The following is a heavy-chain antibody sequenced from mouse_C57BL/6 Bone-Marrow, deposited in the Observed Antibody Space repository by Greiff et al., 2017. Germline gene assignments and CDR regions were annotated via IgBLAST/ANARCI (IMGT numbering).Heavy chain of an antibody. Sequence: QVHVKQSGAELMKPGASVKLSCKASGYTFTGYWIEWVKQRPGHGLEWIGEICPGSGSTNYNEKVKGKATFTADKSSNTAYMQLSSLTTEDSSIYDCARWVLRSFDYWGQGTALTVSS. J-gene: IGHJ2*01. CDR2: ICPGSGST. CDR1: GYTFTGYW. V-gene: IGHV1-9*01. D-gene: IGHD2-14*01. CDR3: ARWVLRSFDY.